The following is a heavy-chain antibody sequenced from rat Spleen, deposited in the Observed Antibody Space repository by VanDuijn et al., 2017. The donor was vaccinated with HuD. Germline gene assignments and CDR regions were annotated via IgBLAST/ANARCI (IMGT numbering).Heavy chain of an antibody. CDR2: ISYDGSST. Sequence: EVQLVESGGGLVQPGRSLKLSCAASGFTFSDYYMAWVRQAPTKGLEWVATISYDGSSTFHRDSVKGRFTISRDNAKSTLYLQMDSLRSEDTATYYCARQNWPYYFDYWGQGVMVTVSS. V-gene: IGHV5-7*01. D-gene: IGHD3-6*01. J-gene: IGHJ2*01. CDR1: GFTFSDYY. CDR3: ARQNWPYYFDY.